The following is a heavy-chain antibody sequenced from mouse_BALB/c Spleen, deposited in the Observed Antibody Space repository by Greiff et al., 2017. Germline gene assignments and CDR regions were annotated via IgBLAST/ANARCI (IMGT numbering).Heavy chain of an antibody. Sequence: QVQLQQSGGELVRPGVSVKISCKGSGYTFTDYAMHWVKQSHAKSLEWIGVISTYYGDASYNQKFKGKATMTVDKSSSTAYMELARLTSEDSAIYYCAREESRYFDGWGAGTTVTVSS. CDR2: ISTYYGDA. CDR1: GYTFTDYA. V-gene: IGHV1S137*01. CDR3: AREESRYFDG. J-gene: IGHJ1*01.